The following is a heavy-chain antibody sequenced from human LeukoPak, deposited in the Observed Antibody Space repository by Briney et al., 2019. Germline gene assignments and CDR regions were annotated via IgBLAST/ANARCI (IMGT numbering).Heavy chain of an antibody. V-gene: IGHV1-18*01. D-gene: IGHD4-11*01. CDR2: NRAYNGNT. CDR3: GWTDYSNYGQDY. CDR1: GYTVTSYG. Sequence: GASVKVSCKASGYTVTSYGISWVGQAPGQGLEWMGWNRAYNGNTNYAQKLQGRVTMTTDTSTRTAYMELRSLRSDDTAVYYCGWTDYSNYGQDYWGQGTLVTVSS. J-gene: IGHJ4*02.